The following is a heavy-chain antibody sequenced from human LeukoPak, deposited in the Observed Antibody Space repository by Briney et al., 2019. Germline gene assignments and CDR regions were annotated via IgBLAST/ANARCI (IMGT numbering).Heavy chain of an antibody. Sequence: PGRSLRLSCAATGFTLINYAIHWGRQAPGKGLEWVAFISDDGSRQHYADSVKGRFTISRDNSKNTLNLQMNSLRAEDTAVYYCVKDRTGTYTLDYWGQGTLVTVSS. CDR1: GFTLINYA. CDR2: ISDDGSRQ. D-gene: IGHD3-10*01. CDR3: VKDRTGTYTLDY. J-gene: IGHJ4*02. V-gene: IGHV3-30-3*01.